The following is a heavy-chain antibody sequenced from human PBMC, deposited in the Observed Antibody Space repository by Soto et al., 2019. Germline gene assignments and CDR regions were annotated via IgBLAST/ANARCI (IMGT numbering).Heavy chain of an antibody. CDR1: GYTFTSYG. CDR3: ARAESGWYFMGFDY. D-gene: IGHD6-19*01. Sequence: ASVKVSCKASGYTFTSYGISWVRQAPGQGLEWMGWISAYNGNTNYAQKLQGRVTMTTDTSTSTAYMELRSLRSDDTAVYYCARAESGWYFMGFDYWGQGTLVTVSS. V-gene: IGHV1-18*01. J-gene: IGHJ4*02. CDR2: ISAYNGNT.